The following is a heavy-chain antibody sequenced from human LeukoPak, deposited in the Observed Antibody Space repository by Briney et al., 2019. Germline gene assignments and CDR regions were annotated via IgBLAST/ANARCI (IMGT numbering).Heavy chain of an antibody. CDR3: TTDLAYYYGSSGYSY. CDR2: IKSKTDGGTI. CDR1: GFTFSDAW. V-gene: IGHV3-15*01. D-gene: IGHD3-22*01. Sequence: GGSLRLSCVVSGFTFSDAWMSWVRQAPGKRLEWVGRIKSKTDGGTIDYAAPVKGRFTISRDDSKNTLYLQMNSLKTEDTAVYYCTTDLAYYYGSSGYSYWGQGTLVTVSS. J-gene: IGHJ4*02.